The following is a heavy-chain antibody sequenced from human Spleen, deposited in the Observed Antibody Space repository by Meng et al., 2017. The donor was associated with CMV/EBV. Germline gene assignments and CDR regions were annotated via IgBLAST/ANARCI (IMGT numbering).Heavy chain of an antibody. J-gene: IGHJ4*02. D-gene: IGHD2-15*01. Sequence: GSFSGYYWSWIHQPPGKGLEWIGDINHSGNTNYNPSLKSRVTISVDTSKNQFSLKVSSVTAADTAVYYCARDKAIAATFLSYDSFDYWGQGTLVTVSS. CDR3: ARDKAIAATFLSYDSFDY. CDR1: GSFSGYY. V-gene: IGHV4-34*01. CDR2: INHSGNT.